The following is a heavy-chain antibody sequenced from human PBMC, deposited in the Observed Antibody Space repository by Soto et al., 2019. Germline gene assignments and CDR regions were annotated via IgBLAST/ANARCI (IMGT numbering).Heavy chain of an antibody. CDR1: GFTVSSNY. CDR3: AREDQNLYSSSSSAFDI. CDR2: IYSGGST. V-gene: IGHV3-53*01. D-gene: IGHD6-6*01. J-gene: IGHJ3*02. Sequence: SGGSLRLSCAASGFTVSSNYMSWVRQAPGKGLEWVSVIYSGGSTYYADSVKGRFTISRDNSKNTLYLQMNSLRAEDTAVYYCAREDQNLYSSSSSAFDIWGQGTMVTVSS.